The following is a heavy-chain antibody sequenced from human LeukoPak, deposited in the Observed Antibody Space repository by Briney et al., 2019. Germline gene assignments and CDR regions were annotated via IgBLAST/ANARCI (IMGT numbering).Heavy chain of an antibody. Sequence: SETLSLTCTVSGGSISSSSYCWGWIRQPPGKGLEWIGRIYKNGSTNYNPSLKSRVTISVDTSKNQFSLKLSSVTAADTAVYYWARGDYDSTGRGAFEVWAKGQWSPSLQ. CDR2: IYKNGST. CDR1: GGSISSSSYC. CDR3: ARGDYDSTGRGAFEV. D-gene: IGHD3-22*01. J-gene: IGHJ3*01. V-gene: IGHV4-39*07.